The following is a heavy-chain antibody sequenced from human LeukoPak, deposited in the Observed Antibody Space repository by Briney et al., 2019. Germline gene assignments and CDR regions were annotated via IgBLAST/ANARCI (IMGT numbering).Heavy chain of an antibody. CDR3: AREWGYYFDY. Sequence: SETLSLTCTVSGGSISSYYWSWIRQPPGKRLEWIGYIYYSGSTNYNPSLKSRVTISVDTSKNQFSLKLSSVTAADTAVYYCAREWGYYFDYWGQGTLVTVSS. CDR2: IYYSGST. V-gene: IGHV4-59*01. D-gene: IGHD1-26*01. CDR1: GGSISSYY. J-gene: IGHJ4*02.